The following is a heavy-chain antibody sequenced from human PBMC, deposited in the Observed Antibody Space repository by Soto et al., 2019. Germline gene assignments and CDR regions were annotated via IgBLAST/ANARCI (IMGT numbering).Heavy chain of an antibody. D-gene: IGHD3-22*01. V-gene: IGHV3-23*01. CDR1: GFTFSSYA. CDR3: ANTYYYDSSGYYYPSYYYGMDV. Sequence: GGSLRLSCAASGFTFSSYAMSWVRQAPGKGLEWVSAISGSGGSTYYADSVKGRFTISRDNSKNRLYLQMNSLRAEDTAVYYCANTYYYDSSGYYYPSYYYGMDVWGQGTTVTVSS. CDR2: ISGSGGST. J-gene: IGHJ6*02.